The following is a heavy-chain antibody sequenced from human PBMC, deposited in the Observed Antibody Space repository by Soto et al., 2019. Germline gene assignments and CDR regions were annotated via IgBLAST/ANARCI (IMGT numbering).Heavy chain of an antibody. D-gene: IGHD1-7*01. J-gene: IGHJ4*02. CDR3: ATLSLGELPFDF. CDR1: GYNFVRYW. V-gene: IGHV5-51*01. CDR2: IFPRDSDT. Sequence: LGESLKISCKTSGYNFVRYWIGWVRQMPGKGLEWMGIIFPRDSDTGYSPSFQGQVTLSVDESITTAYLQWSSLKASDTAMYYCATLSLGELPFDFWGQGTLVTVSS.